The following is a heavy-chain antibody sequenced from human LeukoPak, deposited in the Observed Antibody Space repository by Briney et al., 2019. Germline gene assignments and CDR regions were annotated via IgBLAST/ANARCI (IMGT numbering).Heavy chain of an antibody. Sequence: GGSLRLSCAASGFTFSSYSMNWVRQAPGKGLEWVSSISSSSSYIYYADSVKGRFTISRDNAKNSLYLQMNSLRAEDTAVYYCARESSSWYGGGFDYWGQGTLVTVSS. CDR1: GFTFSSYS. V-gene: IGHV3-21*01. J-gene: IGHJ4*02. D-gene: IGHD6-13*01. CDR2: ISSSSSYI. CDR3: ARESSSWYGGGFDY.